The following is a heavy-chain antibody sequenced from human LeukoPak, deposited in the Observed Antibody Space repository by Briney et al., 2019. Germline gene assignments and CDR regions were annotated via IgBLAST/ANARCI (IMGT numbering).Heavy chain of an antibody. V-gene: IGHV4-39*01. CDR3: ARRDYYYYYMDV. J-gene: IGHJ6*03. Sequence: SETLSLTCTVSGGSISSSSYYWGWIRQPPGKGLEWIGSIYYSGSTYYNPSLKSRVTISVDTSKNQFSLKPSSVTAADTAVYYCARRDYYYYYMDVWGKGTTVTISS. CDR1: GGSISSSSYY. CDR2: IYYSGST.